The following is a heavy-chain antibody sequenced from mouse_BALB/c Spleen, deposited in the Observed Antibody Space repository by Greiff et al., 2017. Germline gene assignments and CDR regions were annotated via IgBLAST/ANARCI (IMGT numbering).Heavy chain of an antibody. D-gene: IGHD2-2*01. CDR1: GFTFSSYT. Sequence: EVKLVESGGGLVQPGGSLKLSCAASGFTFSSYTMSWVRQTPEKRLEWVAYISNGGGSTYYPDTVKGRFTISRDNAKNTLYLQMSSLKSEDTAMYYCARHRGYYDAMDYWGQGTSVTVSS. J-gene: IGHJ4*01. CDR3: ARHRGYYDAMDY. V-gene: IGHV5-12-2*01. CDR2: ISNGGGST.